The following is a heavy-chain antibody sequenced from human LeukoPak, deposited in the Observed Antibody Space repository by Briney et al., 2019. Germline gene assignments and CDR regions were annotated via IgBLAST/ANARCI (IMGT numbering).Heavy chain of an antibody. D-gene: IGHD3-22*01. V-gene: IGHV1-69*10. CDR1: GGTYSSYA. J-gene: IGHJ4*02. CDR2: IIPVLGIA. CDR3: ATEHYYDSSGYPADFDY. Sequence: SVKVSCKASGGTYSSYAISWVRQAPGQGLAWMGWIIPVLGIANYAQKSQCRVTFTAPKSTSTAHMKRSSPGSEVRTGYYCATEHYYDSSGYPADFDYWGQGTLVTVSS.